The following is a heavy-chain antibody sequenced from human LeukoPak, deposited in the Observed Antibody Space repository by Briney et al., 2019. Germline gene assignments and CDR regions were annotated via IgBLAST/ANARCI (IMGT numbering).Heavy chain of an antibody. J-gene: IGHJ3*02. CDR2: IYSGGST. CDR1: GFTVSSNY. D-gene: IGHD4-17*01. V-gene: IGHV3-66*01. CDR3: ARLTYGDCAFDI. Sequence: GGSLRLSCAASGFTVSSNYMSWVRQAPGKGLEWVSVIYSGGSTYYADSVKGRFTISRDNSKNTLYLQMNSLRAEDTAVYYCARLTYGDCAFDIWGQGTMVTVSS.